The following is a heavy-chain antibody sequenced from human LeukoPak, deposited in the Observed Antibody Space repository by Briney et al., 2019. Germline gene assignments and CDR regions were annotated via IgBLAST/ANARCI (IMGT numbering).Heavy chain of an antibody. D-gene: IGHD3-10*01. J-gene: IGHJ5*02. Sequence: PSETLPLTCAVYGGSFSGYYWSWIRQPPGKGLEWIGEINHSGSTNYNPSLKSRVTISVDTSKNQFSLKLSSVTAADTAVYYCARHLIVRGVIKAFGWFDPWGQGTLVTVSS. V-gene: IGHV4-34*01. CDR3: ARHLIVRGVIKAFGWFDP. CDR2: INHSGST. CDR1: GGSFSGYY.